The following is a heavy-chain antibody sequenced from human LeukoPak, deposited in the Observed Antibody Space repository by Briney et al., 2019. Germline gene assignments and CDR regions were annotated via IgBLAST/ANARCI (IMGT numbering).Heavy chain of an antibody. CDR1: GGSISSSSYY. J-gene: IGHJ4*02. Sequence: PSETLSLTCTVSGGSISSSSYYWGWIRQPPGKGLEWVSVIYSGGRTYYADSVKGRFTISRDNSKNTLYLQMNSLRGEDTVMYYCARSPYGDSTGPYYFDNWGQGTLVTVSS. CDR3: ARSPYGDSTGPYYFDN. D-gene: IGHD4-17*01. CDR2: IYSGGRT. V-gene: IGHV3-66*01.